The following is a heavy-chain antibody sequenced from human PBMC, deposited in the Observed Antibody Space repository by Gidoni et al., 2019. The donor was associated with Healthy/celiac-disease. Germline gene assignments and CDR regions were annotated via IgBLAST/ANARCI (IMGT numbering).Heavy chain of an antibody. CDR1: GGSFSGYY. Sequence: QVQLQQWGAGLLKPSETLSLTCAVDGGSFSGYYWSWLLQPPGKGLEWIGEMNHSGSTNYNPSLKSRVTISVDTSKNQFSLKLSSVTAADTAVYYCARGRGPYRYYGMDVWGQGTTVTVSS. J-gene: IGHJ6*02. D-gene: IGHD3-10*01. CDR2: MNHSGST. V-gene: IGHV4-34*01. CDR3: ARGRGPYRYYGMDV.